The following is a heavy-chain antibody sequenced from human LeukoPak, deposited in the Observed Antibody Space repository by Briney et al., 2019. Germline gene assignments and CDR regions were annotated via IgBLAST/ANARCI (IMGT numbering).Heavy chain of an antibody. J-gene: IGHJ4*02. V-gene: IGHV1-46*01. D-gene: IGHD1-26*01. Sequence: ASVKVSCKASGYTFTSYYMHWVRQAPGQGLEWMGIINPSGGSTSYAQKFQGRVTMTRDMSTSTAYMELRSLRSDDTAVYYCARDGSGSYYRVGYENYWGQGTLVTVSS. CDR2: INPSGGST. CDR1: GYTFTSYY. CDR3: ARDGSGSYYRVGYENY.